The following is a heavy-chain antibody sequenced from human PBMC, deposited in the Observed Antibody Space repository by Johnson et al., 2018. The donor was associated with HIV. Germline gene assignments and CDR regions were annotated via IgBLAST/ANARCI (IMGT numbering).Heavy chain of an antibody. D-gene: IGHD3-10*01. J-gene: IGHJ3*02. CDR1: GFTFNNAW. Sequence: EVQLVESGGGLVQPGGSLRLSCAASGFTFNNAWMSWVRQAPGKGLEWVGRIKSKTDGGTTDYAAPVKGRFTISRDDSKNTLYLQMNSLKTEDTAVYYCTTDQGYYGDAFDIWGQGTMVTVSS. CDR2: IKSKTDGGTT. V-gene: IGHV3-15*01. CDR3: TTDQGYYGDAFDI.